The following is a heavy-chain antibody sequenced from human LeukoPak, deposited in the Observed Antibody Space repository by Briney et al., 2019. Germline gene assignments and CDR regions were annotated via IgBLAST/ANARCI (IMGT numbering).Heavy chain of an antibody. Sequence: PGGSLRLSCAASGFTFSSYAMSWVRQAPGKGLEWVSAISGSGGSTYYADSVKGRFTISRDSSKNTLYLQMNSLRAEDTAVYYCAKDGSRSWQDKYFQHWGQGTLVTVSS. CDR3: AKDGSRSWQDKYFQH. CDR1: GFTFSSYA. D-gene: IGHD6-13*01. CDR2: ISGSGGST. V-gene: IGHV3-23*01. J-gene: IGHJ1*01.